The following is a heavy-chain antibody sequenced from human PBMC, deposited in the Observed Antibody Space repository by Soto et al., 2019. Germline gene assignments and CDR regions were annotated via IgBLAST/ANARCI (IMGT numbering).Heavy chain of an antibody. CDR3: ARDVGYHYDGRSSGQFDF. J-gene: IGHJ4*02. CDR2: IYHSGST. Sequence: SETLSLTCVVSGNSISPTTWWRWVRQSPGQGLEWLGEIYHSGSTNYTPYLKSRDTISVDKSKNQFSLKLSSVTAADTAVYYCARDVGYHYDGRSSGQFDFWGQGTLVTVSS. V-gene: IGHV4-4*02. CDR1: GNSISPTTW. D-gene: IGHD3-22*01.